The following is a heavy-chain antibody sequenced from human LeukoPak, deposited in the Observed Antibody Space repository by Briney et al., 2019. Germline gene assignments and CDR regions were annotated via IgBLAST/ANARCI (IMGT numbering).Heavy chain of an antibody. CDR2: INPNSGGT. Sequence: ASVKVSCKDSGYPYTGYYMHWERQAPGQGLARMGWINPNSGGTTCAQKFQGWVTMTRDTSISTAYMELSRLRSDDAAVYYCARGDDILASYLYYFDYWGQGTLVTVSS. CDR1: GYPYTGYY. V-gene: IGHV1-2*04. J-gene: IGHJ4*02. D-gene: IGHD3-9*01. CDR3: ARGDDILASYLYYFDY.